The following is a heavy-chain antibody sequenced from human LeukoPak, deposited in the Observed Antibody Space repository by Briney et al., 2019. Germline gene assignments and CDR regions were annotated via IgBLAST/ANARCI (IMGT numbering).Heavy chain of an antibody. CDR1: GFTFSSYW. CDR2: INSEGSIR. CDR3: ARGSSFMVRGVIPFDY. J-gene: IGHJ4*02. D-gene: IGHD3-10*01. Sequence: GGCLRLSRAASGFTFSSYWMHCVREAPGKGLVWVSRINSEGSIRSYADSVKGRFTISSDNAKNTLYLQMTGLRAEDTAVYYCARGSSFMVRGVIPFDYWGQGTLVTVSS. V-gene: IGHV3-74*01.